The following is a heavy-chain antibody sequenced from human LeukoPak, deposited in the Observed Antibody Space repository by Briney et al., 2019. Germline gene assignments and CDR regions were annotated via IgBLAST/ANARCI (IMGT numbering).Heavy chain of an antibody. CDR2: ISAYNGNT. CDR3: ASASGLKVKNDY. Sequence: ASVKVSCKASGYTFTRYGISWVRQAPGQGLEWMGWISAYNGNTNYAQKLQGRVTMTTDTSTSTAYMELRSLRSDDTAVYYCASASGLKVKNDYWGQGTLVTVSS. J-gene: IGHJ4*02. D-gene: IGHD1-26*01. CDR1: GYTFTRYG. V-gene: IGHV1-18*01.